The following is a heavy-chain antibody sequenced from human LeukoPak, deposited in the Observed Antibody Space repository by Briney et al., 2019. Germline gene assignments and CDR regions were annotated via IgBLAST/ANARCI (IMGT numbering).Heavy chain of an antibody. V-gene: IGHV1-8*01. CDR1: GYTFTSYD. Sequence: ASVKVSCKASGYTFTSYDINWVRQATGQGLEWMGWMNPNSGNTGYAQKFQGRVTMTRNTSISTAYMELSSLRSEDTAVYYCARGASGGYFDWSKRYFDYWGQETLVTVSS. CDR2: MNPNSGNT. D-gene: IGHD3-9*01. J-gene: IGHJ4*02. CDR3: ARGASGGYFDWSKRYFDY.